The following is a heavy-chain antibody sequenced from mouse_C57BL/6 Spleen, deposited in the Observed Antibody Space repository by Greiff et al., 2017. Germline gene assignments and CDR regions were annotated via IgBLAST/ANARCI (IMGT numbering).Heavy chain of an antibody. V-gene: IGHV1-62-2*01. CDR3: ARHEDYYSNYEGYFDV. CDR1: GYTFTEYT. D-gene: IGHD2-5*01. CDR2: FYPGSGSI. Sequence: VKLMESGAELVKPGASVKLSCKASGYTFTEYTIHWVKQRSGQGLEWIGWFYPGSGSIKYNEKFKDKATLTADKSSSTVYMELSRLTSEDSAVYFCARHEDYYSNYEGYFDVWGTGTTVTVSS. J-gene: IGHJ1*03.